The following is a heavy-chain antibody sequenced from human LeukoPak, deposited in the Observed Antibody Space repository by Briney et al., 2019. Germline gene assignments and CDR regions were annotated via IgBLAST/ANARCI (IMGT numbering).Heavy chain of an antibody. Sequence: ASVKVSCKASGYTFNRYGISWVRQAPGQGLEWMGWISAYNGNTKNAQNLQGRVTMTTDTSTTTAYMELRSLKSDDTAVYYCARGDRRVVIAPDYWGQGALVTVSS. V-gene: IGHV1-18*01. CDR3: ARGDRRVVIAPDY. CDR2: ISAYNGNT. J-gene: IGHJ4*02. D-gene: IGHD2/OR15-2a*01. CDR1: GYTFNRYG.